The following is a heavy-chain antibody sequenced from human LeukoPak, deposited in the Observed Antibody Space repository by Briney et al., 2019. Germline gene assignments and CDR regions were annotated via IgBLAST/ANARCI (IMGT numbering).Heavy chain of an antibody. CDR2: IYQSGST. J-gene: IGHJ5*02. D-gene: IGHD6-19*01. V-gene: IGHV4-38-2*01. CDR3: ARTTIAVAGLDWFDP. Sequence: PSETLSLTCAVSGYSISSGYYWGWIRQPPGKGLEWIGSIYQSGSTYYNPSLKSRVTISVDTSMNQFSLKLSSVTAADTAVYYCARTTIAVAGLDWFDPWGQGTLVTVSS. CDR1: GYSISSGYY.